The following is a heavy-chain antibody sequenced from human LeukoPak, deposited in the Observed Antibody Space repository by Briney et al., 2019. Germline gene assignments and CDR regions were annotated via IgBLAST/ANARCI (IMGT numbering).Heavy chain of an antibody. J-gene: IGHJ4*02. Sequence: GGSLRLSCAASGFTFSNYWMSWVRQAPGKGLEWVANIKQDGSEKYYVDSVKGRLTISRDNAKNSLYLQMNSPRAEDTAVYYCARARAGYCSGGRCYYPNYFDYWGQGTLVTVSS. V-gene: IGHV3-7*01. CDR3: ARARAGYCSGGRCYYPNYFDY. CDR2: IKQDGSEK. CDR1: GFTFSNYW. D-gene: IGHD2-15*01.